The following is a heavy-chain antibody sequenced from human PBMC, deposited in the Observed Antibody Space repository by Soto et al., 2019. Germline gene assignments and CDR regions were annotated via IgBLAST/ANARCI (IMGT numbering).Heavy chain of an antibody. V-gene: IGHV4-30-4*01. CDR3: ARHVRAAAGDPYNLFDP. D-gene: IGHD6-13*01. CDR1: GGSISSGDYY. J-gene: IGHJ5*02. Sequence: TLSLTCTVSGGSISSGDYYWSWIRQPPGKGLEWIGYIYYSGSTYYNPSLKSRVTISVDTSKNQFSLKLSSVTAADTALYYCARHVRAAAGDPYNLFDPWGQGTLVTVSS. CDR2: IYYSGST.